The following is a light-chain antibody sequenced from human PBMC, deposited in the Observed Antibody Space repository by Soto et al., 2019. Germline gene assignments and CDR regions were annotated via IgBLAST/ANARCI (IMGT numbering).Light chain of an antibody. Sequence: QSVLTQPASVSGSPGQSITISCTGTSSDVGGYNHVSWYQQQSGKAPKLMIHEVSNRPSGVSNRFSGSKSGNTASLTISGLQAEDEADYYCSSYTSSRAYVFGIGTKATVL. J-gene: IGLJ1*01. V-gene: IGLV2-14*01. CDR2: EVS. CDR3: SSYTSSRAYV. CDR1: SSDVGGYNH.